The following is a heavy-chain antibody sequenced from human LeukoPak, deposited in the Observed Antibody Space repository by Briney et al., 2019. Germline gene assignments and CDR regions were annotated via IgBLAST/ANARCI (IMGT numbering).Heavy chain of an antibody. CDR2: ISSSGSTI. CDR3: AREGWFGDRPLDY. V-gene: IGHV3-11*01. J-gene: IGHJ4*02. CDR1: GFTFSDYY. Sequence: GGSLRLSCAASGFTFSDYYTSWIRQAPGKGLEWVSYISSSGSTIYYADSVKGRFTISRDNAKNSLYLQMNSLRAEDTAVYYCAREGWFGDRPLDYWGQGTLVTVSS. D-gene: IGHD3-10*01.